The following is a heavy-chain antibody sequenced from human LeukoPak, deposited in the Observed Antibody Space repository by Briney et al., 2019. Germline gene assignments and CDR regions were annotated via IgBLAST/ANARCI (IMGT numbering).Heavy chain of an antibody. D-gene: IGHD4-23*01. CDR2: MNPNSGNT. Sequence: RASVKVSCKAYGGTFSSYAISWVRQATGQGLEWMGWMNPNSGNTGYAQKFQGRVTITRNTSISTAYMELSSLRSEDTAVYYCARTGGSDYYYYMDVWGKGTTVTVSS. J-gene: IGHJ6*03. V-gene: IGHV1-8*03. CDR3: ARTGGSDYYYYMDV. CDR1: GGTFSSYA.